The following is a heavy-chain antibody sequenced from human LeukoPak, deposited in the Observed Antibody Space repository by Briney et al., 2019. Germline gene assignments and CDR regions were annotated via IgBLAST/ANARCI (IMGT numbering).Heavy chain of an antibody. V-gene: IGHV3-21*06. CDR2: ISSSSSYM. CDR1: GFTFSSYT. J-gene: IGHJ6*02. Sequence: GGSLILSCAASGFTFSSYTMNWVRHAPGKGLEWVSCISSSSSYMYYADSVKGRFTISRDNAKNSLYLQMNSLRAEDTAVYYCARDRDVPAIGMDVWGQGTTVTVSS. CDR3: ARDRDVPAIGMDV.